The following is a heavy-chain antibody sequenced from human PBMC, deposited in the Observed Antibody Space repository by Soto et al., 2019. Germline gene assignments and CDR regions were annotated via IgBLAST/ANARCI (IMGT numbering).Heavy chain of an antibody. J-gene: IGHJ4*02. CDR1: GYTFTGYY. CDR2: INPNSGGT. CDR3: ARGTTQYDFWSGYSDYFDY. V-gene: IGHV1-2*04. D-gene: IGHD3-3*01. Sequence: ASVKVSCKASGYTFTGYYMHWVRQAPGQGLEWMGWINPNSGGTNYAQKFQGWVTMTRDTSISTAYMELSRLRSDDTAVYYCARGTTQYDFWSGYSDYFDYWGQGTLVTVS.